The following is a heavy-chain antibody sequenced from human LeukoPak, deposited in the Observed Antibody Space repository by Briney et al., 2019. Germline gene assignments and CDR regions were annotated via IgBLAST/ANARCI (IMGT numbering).Heavy chain of an antibody. CDR2: IYYSGST. CDR3: ARGPDYGGNGAFDI. D-gene: IGHD4-17*01. CDR1: GGSISSSSYY. V-gene: IGHV4-39*07. J-gene: IGHJ3*02. Sequence: SETLSLTCTVSGGSISSSSYYWGWIRQPPGKGLEWIGSIYYSGSTYYNPSLKSRVTISVDTSKNQFSLKLSSVTAADTAVYYCARGPDYGGNGAFDIWGQGTMVTVSS.